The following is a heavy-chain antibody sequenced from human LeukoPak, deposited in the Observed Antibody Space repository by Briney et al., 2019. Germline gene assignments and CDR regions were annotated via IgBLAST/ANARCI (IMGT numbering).Heavy chain of an antibody. J-gene: IGHJ3*02. V-gene: IGHV1-46*01. D-gene: IGHD6-19*01. CDR2: INPSGGST. CDR3: ATHSGGWYAGRSPNDAFDI. Sequence: ASVKVSCKASGYTFTSYYMHWVRQAPGQGLEWMGIINPSGGSTSYAQKFQGRVTMTRDTSTSTVYMELSSLRSEDTAVYYCATHSGGWYAGRSPNDAFDIWGQGTMVTVSS. CDR1: GYTFTSYY.